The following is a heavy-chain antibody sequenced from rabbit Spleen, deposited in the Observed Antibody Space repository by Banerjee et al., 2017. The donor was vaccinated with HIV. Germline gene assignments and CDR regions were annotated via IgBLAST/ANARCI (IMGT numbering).Heavy chain of an antibody. D-gene: IGHD8-1*01. CDR2: IDAGSSGLT. V-gene: IGHV1S40*01. CDR3: ARDTGSSFSSYGMDL. Sequence: QSLEESGGDLVKPGASLTLTCTASGVSFSSSSYMCWVRQAPGKGLEWIACIDAGSSGLTYFASWAKGRFTCSKTSSTTATLQMTRLTVADTATYFCARDTGSSFSSYGMDLWGPGTLVTVS. CDR1: GVSFSSSSY. J-gene: IGHJ6*01.